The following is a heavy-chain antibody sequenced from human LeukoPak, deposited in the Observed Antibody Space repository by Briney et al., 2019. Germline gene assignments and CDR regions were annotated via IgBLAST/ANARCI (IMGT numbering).Heavy chain of an antibody. CDR2: INPNSGDT. J-gene: IGHJ4*02. Sequence: GASVKVSCKASGYIFTAYYMHWVRQAPGQGLEWMGWINPNSGDTKYAQKFQGRVTMTRDTSTSTADLELKRLIYDDTAVYYCARAEAIDYWGQGTLVTVSS. V-gene: IGHV1-2*02. CDR3: ARAEAIDY. CDR1: GYIFTAYY.